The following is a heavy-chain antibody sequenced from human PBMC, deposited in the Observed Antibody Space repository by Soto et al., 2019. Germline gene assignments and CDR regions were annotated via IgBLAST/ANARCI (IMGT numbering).Heavy chain of an antibody. V-gene: IGHV1-69*13. Sequence: SVKVSCKASGGTFSRYAITWVRQAPGQGLEWMGGIIPMFGKANYAQKFQDRVTITADESTSTGYMELRSLTSEDTAVYYCARDGTLYDSSGYYYLYWGQGTLVTVSS. CDR1: GGTFSRYA. CDR2: IIPMFGKA. CDR3: ARDGTLYDSSGYYYLY. D-gene: IGHD3-22*01. J-gene: IGHJ4*02.